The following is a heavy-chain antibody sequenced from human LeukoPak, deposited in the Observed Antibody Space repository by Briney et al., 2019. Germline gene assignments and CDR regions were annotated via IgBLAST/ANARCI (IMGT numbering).Heavy chain of an antibody. CDR3: ARYTFRAVDI. D-gene: IGHD2-2*02. CDR2: IYRDGNT. CDR1: GLSLSVNY. V-gene: IGHV3-53*01. Sequence: PGGSLRLSCAASGLSLSVNYMTWVRQSPGKGLEWLSNIYRDGNTYYADSVNGRFSISRDDYKITLYLEMNSLRAEDTALYYCARYTFRAVDIWGQGSMVTVSS. J-gene: IGHJ3*02.